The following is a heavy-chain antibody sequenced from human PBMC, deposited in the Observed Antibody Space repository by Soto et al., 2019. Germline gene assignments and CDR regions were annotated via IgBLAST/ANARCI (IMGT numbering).Heavy chain of an antibody. Sequence: PGGSLRLSCASSGVTFSSYAMHWVRQAPGKGLEWVAVISYDGSNKYYADSVKGRFTISRDNSKNTLYLQMNSLRAEDTAVYYCARPLWRDDYNWGYFDLWGRGTLVTVSS. CDR1: GVTFSSYA. D-gene: IGHD4-4*01. V-gene: IGHV3-30-3*01. J-gene: IGHJ2*01. CDR3: ARPLWRDDYNWGYFDL. CDR2: ISYDGSNK.